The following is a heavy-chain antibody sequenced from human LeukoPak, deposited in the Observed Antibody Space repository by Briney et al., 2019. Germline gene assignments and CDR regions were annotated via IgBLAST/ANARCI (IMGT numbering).Heavy chain of an antibody. D-gene: IGHD3-16*02. Sequence: GGSLRLSCAASGFTFSNYRVNWVRQAPGKGLEWVSSISSSSIYIYYADSLKGRFTISRDNAKNSLYLQMNSLRDEDTAVYYCARDFFAFGGVIALLDYWGQGTLVTVSS. J-gene: IGHJ4*02. V-gene: IGHV3-21*01. CDR3: ARDFFAFGGVIALLDY. CDR2: ISSSSIYI. CDR1: GFTFSNYR.